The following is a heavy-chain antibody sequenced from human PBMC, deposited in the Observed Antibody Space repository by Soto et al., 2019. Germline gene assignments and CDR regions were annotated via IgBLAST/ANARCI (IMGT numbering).Heavy chain of an antibody. V-gene: IGHV3-30*04. CDR3: ARDSAYSTASTHFDN. CDR1: GFTFSSDA. D-gene: IGHD2-2*01. Sequence: PGGSLRLSCAASGFTFSSDALHWVRQAPGKGLEWVAVVSSDGDHAYYPDYVKGRFTISRDNSQSTVYLQMNSLRPEDTATYFYARDSAYSTASTHFDNWGQGTLVTVSS. CDR2: VSSDGDHA. J-gene: IGHJ4*02.